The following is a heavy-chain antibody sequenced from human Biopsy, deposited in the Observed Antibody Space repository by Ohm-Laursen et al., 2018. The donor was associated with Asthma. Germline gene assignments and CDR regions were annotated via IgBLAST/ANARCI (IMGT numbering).Heavy chain of an antibody. CDR3: ARTFHFWSPYHAEHYQL. J-gene: IGHJ1*01. CDR2: IKHDGSEK. D-gene: IGHD3-3*02. V-gene: IGHV3-7*01. Sequence: SPRLSCAASGFTFGDYWMSWVRQAPGKGLEWVANIKHDGSEKNHVDSLKGRFTISRDNAKNSLYLQMNSLRAENTAVYYCARTFHFWSPYHAEHYQLWGQGTLVTVSS. CDR1: GFTFGDYW.